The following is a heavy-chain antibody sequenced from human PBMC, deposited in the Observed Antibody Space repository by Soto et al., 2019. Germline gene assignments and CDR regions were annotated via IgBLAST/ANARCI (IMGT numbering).Heavy chain of an antibody. CDR3: ARDLNYGLFDY. CDR2: ISSSSTI. V-gene: IGHV3-48*01. J-gene: IGHJ4*02. Sequence: YSMNWVRQAPGKGLEWVSYISSSSTIYYADSVKGRFTISRDNAKNSLYLQMNSLRAEDTAVYYCARDLNYGLFDYWGQGTLVTVSS. CDR1: YS. D-gene: IGHD4-17*01.